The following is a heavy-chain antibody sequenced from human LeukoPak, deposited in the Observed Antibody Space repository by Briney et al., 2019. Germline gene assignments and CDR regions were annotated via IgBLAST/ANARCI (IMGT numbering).Heavy chain of an antibody. V-gene: IGHV3-53*01. Sequence: GGSLRRSCAASGFTVSSNYMSWVRQAPGKGLEWVSVIYSGGSTYYADSVKGRFTISRDNSKNTLYLQMNSLRAEDTAVYYCARLWYSYGYADYWGQGTLVTVSS. D-gene: IGHD5-18*01. CDR3: ARLWYSYGYADY. CDR1: GFTVSSNY. CDR2: IYSGGST. J-gene: IGHJ4*02.